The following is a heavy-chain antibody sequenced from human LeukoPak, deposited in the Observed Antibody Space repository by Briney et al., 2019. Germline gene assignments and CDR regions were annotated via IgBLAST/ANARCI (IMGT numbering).Heavy chain of an antibody. D-gene: IGHD3-22*01. CDR3: AKDSPPRRPFFVVVVDFFDY. Sequence: SGGSLRLSCAASGFTFDDYAMSWVRQAPGKGLEWVSAISGSGGSTYYADSVKGRFTISRDNSKNTLYLQMNSLRAEDTAVYYCAKDSPPRRPFFVVVVDFFDYWGQGTLVTVSS. CDR1: GFTFDDYA. V-gene: IGHV3-23*01. CDR2: ISGSGGST. J-gene: IGHJ4*02.